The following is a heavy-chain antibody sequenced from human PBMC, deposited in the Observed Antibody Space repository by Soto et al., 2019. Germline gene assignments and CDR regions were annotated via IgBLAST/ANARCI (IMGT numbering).Heavy chain of an antibody. CDR3: ARVPYGYYWYCDL. D-gene: IGHD4-17*01. J-gene: IGHJ2*01. V-gene: IGHV4-39*07. CDR2: IYYSGST. Sequence: SETLSLTCTVSGGSISSSSYYWGWIRQPPGKGLEWIGSIYYSGSTYYNPSLKSRVTISVDTSKNQFSLKLSSVTAADTAVYYCARVPYGYYWYCDLWGRGTLVTVSS. CDR1: GGSISSSSYY.